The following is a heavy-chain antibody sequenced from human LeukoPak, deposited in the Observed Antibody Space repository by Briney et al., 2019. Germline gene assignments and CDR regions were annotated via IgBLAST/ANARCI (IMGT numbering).Heavy chain of an antibody. CDR2: IIPIFGTA. CDR1: GGTFSSYA. V-gene: IGHV1-69*05. D-gene: IGHD5-12*01. CDR3: ARDRSGYQNNPNWFDP. J-gene: IGHJ5*02. Sequence: SVKVSCKASGGTFSSYAISRVRQAPGQGLEWMGRIIPIFGTANYAQKFQGRVTITTDESTSTAYMELSSLRSEDTAVYYCARDRSGYQNNPNWFDPWGQGTLVTVSS.